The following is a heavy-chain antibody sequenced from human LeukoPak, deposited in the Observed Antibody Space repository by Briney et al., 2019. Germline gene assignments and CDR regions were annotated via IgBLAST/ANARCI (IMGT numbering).Heavy chain of an antibody. CDR3: ARATWYGGNPSGAFDI. Sequence: GASVKVSCKASGYTFTNYHLHWVRQAPGQGLEWMGIINPSGGSTSYAQKFQDRVTMTRDTSTSTVYMELNSLRSEDTAVYYCARATWYGGNPSGAFDIWGQGTKVTVSS. V-gene: IGHV1-46*01. D-gene: IGHD4/OR15-4a*01. J-gene: IGHJ3*02. CDR1: GYTFTNYH. CDR2: INPSGGST.